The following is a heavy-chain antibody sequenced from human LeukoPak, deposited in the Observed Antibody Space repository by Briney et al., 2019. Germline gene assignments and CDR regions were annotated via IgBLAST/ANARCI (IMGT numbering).Heavy chain of an antibody. J-gene: IGHJ3*02. D-gene: IGHD2-2*01. CDR2: ISAYNGNT. CDR1: GYTFTSYG. V-gene: IGHV1-18*04. Sequence: ASVKGSCKASGYTFTSYGISWVRQAPGQGLEWMGWISAYNGNTNYAQKLQGRVTMTTDTSTSTAYMELRSLRSDDTAVYYCARDAVDIVVVPAAHHDAFDIWGQGTMVTVSS. CDR3: ARDAVDIVVVPAAHHDAFDI.